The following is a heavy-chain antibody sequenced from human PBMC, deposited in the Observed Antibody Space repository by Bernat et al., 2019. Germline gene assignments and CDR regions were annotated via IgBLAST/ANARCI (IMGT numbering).Heavy chain of an antibody. CDR2: IKQDGSEK. D-gene: IGHD6-13*01. CDR1: GFTFSSYW. V-gene: IGHV3-7*04. J-gene: IGHJ4*02. Sequence: EVQLVESGGGLVQPGGSLRLSCAASGFTFSSYWMSWVRQAPGKVLEWVANIKQDGSEKYYVDSVKGRFTISRDNAKNSRYLQMNSLRAEDKAVYDCARDPSRRWYNDYWGQGTLATVSS. CDR3: ARDPSRRWYNDY.